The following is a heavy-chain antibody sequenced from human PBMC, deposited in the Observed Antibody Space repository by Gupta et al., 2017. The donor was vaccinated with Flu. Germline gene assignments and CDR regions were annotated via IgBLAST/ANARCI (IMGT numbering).Heavy chain of an antibody. CDR3: ASGIKGTTVTDTFDF. CDR1: DGSVTSGSHY. CDR2: IDNNGVS. Sequence: QPQLQESGPGLVKPLETLSLTCIVSDGSVTSGSHYWGWVRQSPDKGLEPIGTIDNNGVSNYNPSLRRRATISVDTSRNKFFLRLDSVTAADSAMYYCASGIKGTTVTDTFDFWGQGILVTVSS. V-gene: IGHV4-39*01. D-gene: IGHD4-4*01. J-gene: IGHJ4*02.